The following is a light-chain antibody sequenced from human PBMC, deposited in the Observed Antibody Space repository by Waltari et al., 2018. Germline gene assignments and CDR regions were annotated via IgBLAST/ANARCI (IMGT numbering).Light chain of an antibody. Sequence: DIQVTQSPSTLSASVGDSVTITCRTSQSINKWVSWYQQKPGKTPKLLIYRASSLESGVPSRFRGSGSATEFTLSISGLQPDDVATYYCQQYNNYPYTFGQGTKLEIK. CDR2: RAS. V-gene: IGKV1-5*03. CDR3: QQYNNYPYT. CDR1: QSINKW. J-gene: IGKJ2*01.